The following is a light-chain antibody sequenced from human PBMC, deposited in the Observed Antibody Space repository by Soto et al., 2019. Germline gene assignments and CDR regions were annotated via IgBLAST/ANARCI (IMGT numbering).Light chain of an antibody. CDR3: QQYNNGPPIT. CDR2: KAS. Sequence: EIQMTQSPSPMSSSVGDRVTITCLASQSISSWLAWYQQKPGKAPKLLIYKASSLESGVPSRFSGSGSGTEFTLTVSSLQSEDFAVYYCQQYNNGPPITFGQGTRLEIK. V-gene: IGKV1-5*03. J-gene: IGKJ5*01. CDR1: QSISSW.